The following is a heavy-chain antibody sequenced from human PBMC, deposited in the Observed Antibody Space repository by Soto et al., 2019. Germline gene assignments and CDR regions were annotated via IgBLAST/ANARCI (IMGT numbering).Heavy chain of an antibody. D-gene: IGHD2-21*01. J-gene: IGHJ4*02. V-gene: IGHV1-18*01. CDR3: ARVYCGGDCFSGGDFDY. CDR1: GYTFTTYG. CDR2: ISVYNGDT. Sequence: QVQLVQSGTEVKKAGSAVKVSCKTSGYTFTTYGISWIRQAPGQGLEWIAWISVYNGDTNYAQNVQGRVTMTTDTLTTTAYLELRSPRSDDTAVYYCARVYCGGDCFSGGDFDYWGQGTLVTVS.